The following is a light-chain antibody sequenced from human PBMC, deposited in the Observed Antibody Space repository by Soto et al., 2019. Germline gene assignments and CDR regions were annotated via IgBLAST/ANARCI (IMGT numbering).Light chain of an antibody. V-gene: IGLV1-44*01. Sequence: QSVLTQPPSASGTPGQRVTISCSGSSSNIGSNTVNWYQQLPGTAPKLLIYSHNQRPSGVPARFSVSKSGTSASLAISGLQSEDEADSYCATWDDSLDGYVFGTGTKLTVL. CDR3: ATWDDSLDGYV. J-gene: IGLJ1*01. CDR1: SSNIGSNT. CDR2: SHN.